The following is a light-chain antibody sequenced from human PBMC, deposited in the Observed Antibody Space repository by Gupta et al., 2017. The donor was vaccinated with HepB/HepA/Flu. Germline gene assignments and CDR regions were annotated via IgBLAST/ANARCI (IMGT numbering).Light chain of an antibody. CDR1: SSNIKTNQ. CDR3: AAWDDNVNGPGYV. J-gene: IGLJ1*01. CDR2: SSS. V-gene: IGLV1-47*02. Sequence: QSVLTQPPSASGTPGQRVTISCSGFSSNIKTNQVYWYQQRPGTSPKVLIYSSSERPSGVAYRFSGSKSGASASLAISDLRSEDEADYYCAAWDDNVNGPGYVFGTGTKVSVL.